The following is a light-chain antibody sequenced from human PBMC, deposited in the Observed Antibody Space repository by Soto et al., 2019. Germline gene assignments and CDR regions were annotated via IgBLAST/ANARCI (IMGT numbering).Light chain of an antibody. CDR1: SSDVGGYDY. CDR2: EGS. CDR3: CSYAAGSAPYV. V-gene: IGLV2-23*01. Sequence: QSVLTQPASVSGSPGQSITISCTGTSSDVGGYDYVSWYQLHPGKAPKLMIYEGSKRPSGVSNRFSGSNSGDTASLTISGLQAEDEADYYCCSYAAGSAPYVFGTGTKVTVL. J-gene: IGLJ1*01.